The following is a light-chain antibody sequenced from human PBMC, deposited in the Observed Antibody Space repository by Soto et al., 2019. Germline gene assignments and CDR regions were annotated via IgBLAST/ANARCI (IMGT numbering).Light chain of an antibody. V-gene: IGKV3-15*01. CDR2: GAS. CDR1: QSVGTN. CDR3: QQRSNWPPIT. Sequence: VLTQSPATLSVSPGEGAILSCRASQSVGTNLAWYQQKPGQAPRLLIYGASTRATGFPARFSASGSGTEFTLSISSLQSEDFAVYYCQQRSNWPPITFGQGTRRRL. J-gene: IGKJ5*01.